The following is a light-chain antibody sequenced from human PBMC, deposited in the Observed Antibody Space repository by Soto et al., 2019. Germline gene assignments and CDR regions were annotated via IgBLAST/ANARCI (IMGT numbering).Light chain of an antibody. V-gene: IGLV2-14*01. Sequence: QSALTQPASVSGSPGQSITISCIGTSSDVGNYNFVSWYQQHPGKAPELMIYEVSNRPSGVSNRFSGSKSGNTASLTISGLQAEDEADYYCSSYTTRSTWVFGGGTKLTVL. CDR3: SSYTTRSTWV. CDR1: SSDVGNYNF. CDR2: EVS. J-gene: IGLJ3*02.